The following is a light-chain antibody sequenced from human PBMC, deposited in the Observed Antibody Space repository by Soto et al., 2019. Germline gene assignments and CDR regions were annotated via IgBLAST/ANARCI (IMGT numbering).Light chain of an antibody. CDR3: QQYNDWPRT. V-gene: IGKV3-15*01. J-gene: IGKJ1*01. Sequence: EIVMTQSPATLSVSPGERATLSCRASQSVGTYLAWYQQKPGQAPMRLIYGASTRAAGISPRFSGGGSGTEFALTISSLQSEDVAVYYCQQYNDWPRTFGQGTKVGIK. CDR1: QSVGTY. CDR2: GAS.